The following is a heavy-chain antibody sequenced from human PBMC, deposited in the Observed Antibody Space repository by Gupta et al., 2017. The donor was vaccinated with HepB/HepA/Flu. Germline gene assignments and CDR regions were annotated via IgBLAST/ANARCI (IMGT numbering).Heavy chain of an antibody. V-gene: IGHV4-30-4*01. Sequence: QVQLQESGPGLMKPSQTLSLTCTVSGDSISRGDYYWRWIRQPPGKGMEWIGYIFDSENTHYNPSLKSRISISVAMANNQFSLKLRSVTAADTAVYFCAGSPKSSHSYYYGMDVWGQGNTVIVSS. D-gene: IGHD1-26*01. CDR2: IFDSENT. J-gene: IGHJ6*02. CDR1: GDSISRGDYY. CDR3: AGSPKSSHSYYYGMDV.